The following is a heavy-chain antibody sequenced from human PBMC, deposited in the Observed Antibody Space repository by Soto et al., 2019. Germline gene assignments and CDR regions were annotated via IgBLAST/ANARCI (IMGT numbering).Heavy chain of an antibody. CDR1: GGSISSSSYY. CDR3: ARQEGGSGWYIDYYYGMDV. Sequence: PSETLSLTCTVSGGSISSSSYYWGWIRQPPGKGLEWIGSIYYSGSTYYNPSLKSRVTISVDTSKNQFSLKLSSVTAADTAVYYCARQEGGSGWYIDYYYGMDVWGQGTTVTVSS. J-gene: IGHJ6*02. D-gene: IGHD6-19*01. CDR2: IYYSGST. V-gene: IGHV4-39*01.